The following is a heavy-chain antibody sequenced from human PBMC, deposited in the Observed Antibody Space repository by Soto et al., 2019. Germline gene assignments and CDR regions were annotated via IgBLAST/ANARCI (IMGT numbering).Heavy chain of an antibody. CDR1: GYSFTSFW. CDR3: ARGFSRPPWTPNLDS. D-gene: IGHD1-1*01. CDR2: INPVDSDT. V-gene: IGHV5-51*01. Sequence: LGESLKISCQGFGYSFTSFWIGWVRQMPGKGLEWMGIINPVDSDTRYSPSFQGQVTISVDKSITTAYLQWSSLKASATAMYYGARGFSRPPWTPNLDSWGLGPLVTVPS. J-gene: IGHJ4*02.